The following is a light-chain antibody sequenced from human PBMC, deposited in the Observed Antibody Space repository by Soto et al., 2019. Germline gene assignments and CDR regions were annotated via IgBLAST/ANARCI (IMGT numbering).Light chain of an antibody. CDR3: KQYGSSGT. J-gene: IGKJ1*01. Sequence: VLTQSPATLSLSPGDSATLSCRASQSVSNNYLAWYQQKPGQAPRLLIYGASNRATGIQDRFSGSGSGTESTLTIRRLEPEDFAVYYCKQYGSSGTFGQGTKVDIK. V-gene: IGKV3-20*01. CDR1: QSVSNNY. CDR2: GAS.